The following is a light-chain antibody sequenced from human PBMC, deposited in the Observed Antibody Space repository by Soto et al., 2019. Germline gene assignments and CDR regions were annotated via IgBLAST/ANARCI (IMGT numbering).Light chain of an antibody. CDR3: QQSYSTPIT. V-gene: IGKV3-11*01. CDR1: QSVTTR. CDR2: GAS. Sequence: IVLTQSPGTLSLSPGERVTLSCRASQSVTTRLAWYQHKPGQAPTLLMSGASNRASGVPVRFSGSGSGTDFTLTISSLQPEDFATYYCQQSYSTPITFGQGTRLEIK. J-gene: IGKJ5*01.